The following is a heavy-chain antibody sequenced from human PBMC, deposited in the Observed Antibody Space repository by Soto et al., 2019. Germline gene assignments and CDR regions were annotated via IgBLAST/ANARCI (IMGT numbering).Heavy chain of an antibody. D-gene: IGHD1-26*01. CDR2: IYYSVST. CDR1: GGSISSGDYY. Sequence: QVQLQESGPGLVKPSQTLSLTCTVSGGSISSGDYYWSWIRQPPVKVLEWIGYIYYSVSTYYNPTLKSRVTISVDTSKTQFSLKLSSVTAADTGVYYCARDRARRWELSGDAFDIWGQGTMVTVSS. CDR3: ARDRARRWELSGDAFDI. V-gene: IGHV4-30-4*01. J-gene: IGHJ3*02.